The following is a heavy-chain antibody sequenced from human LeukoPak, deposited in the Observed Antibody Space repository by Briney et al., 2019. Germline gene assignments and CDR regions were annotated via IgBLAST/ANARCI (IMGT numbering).Heavy chain of an antibody. CDR1: GFTFSDYY. Sequence: GGSLRLSCAASGFTFSDYYMSWIRQAPGKGLEWVSYISSSGSTIYYADSVKGRFTISRDNAKNSLYLQTNSLGAEDTAVYYCAKEEEVWFGDHPLYYFDYWGQGTLVTVSS. D-gene: IGHD3-10*01. CDR3: AKEEEVWFGDHPLYYFDY. J-gene: IGHJ4*02. CDR2: ISSSGSTI. V-gene: IGHV3-11*01.